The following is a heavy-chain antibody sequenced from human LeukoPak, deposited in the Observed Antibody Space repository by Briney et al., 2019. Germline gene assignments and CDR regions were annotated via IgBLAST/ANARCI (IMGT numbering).Heavy chain of an antibody. J-gene: IGHJ4*02. D-gene: IGHD3-10*01. CDR1: GFTFSSYA. V-gene: IGHV3-23*01. CDR2: ISGSGGST. Sequence: PGGSLRLSCAASGFTFSSYAMSWVRQAPGKGLEWVSAISGSGGSTYYADSVKGRFTISRDNSKNTLYLQMNSLRAEDTAVYYCANQYYYGSGSPKRRYYFDNWGQGTLVTVSS. CDR3: ANQYYYGSGSPKRRYYFDN.